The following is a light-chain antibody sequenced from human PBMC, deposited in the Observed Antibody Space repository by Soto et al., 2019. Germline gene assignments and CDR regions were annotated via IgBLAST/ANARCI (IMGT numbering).Light chain of an antibody. V-gene: IGLV2-14*01. CDR3: SSYTSSSTLV. CDR2: EVS. J-gene: IGLJ3*02. Sequence: QSALTQPASVSGSPGQSITISCTGTSSDVGGYNYVSWYQQHPGKAPKLMIYEVSHWPSGVSNRFSGSKSGNTASLIISGLQAEDEADYYCSSYTSSSTLVFGGGTKLTVL. CDR1: SSDVGGYNY.